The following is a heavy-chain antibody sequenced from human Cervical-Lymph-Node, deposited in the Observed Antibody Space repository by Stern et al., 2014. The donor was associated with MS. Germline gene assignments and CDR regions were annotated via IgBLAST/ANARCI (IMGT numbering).Heavy chain of an antibody. CDR1: GFSFSSYG. D-gene: IGHD3-22*01. Sequence: GQLVESGGIVVQPGRSLRLSCVASGFSFSSYGMHWVRQAPGKGLEWGAVISYDGSNAYYADSVKGRFTISRDNSKNTLYLQLNSLRAEDTAVYFCAKDRGMIVVVTYSLDSWGQGTLVTVSS. J-gene: IGHJ4*02. CDR3: AKDRGMIVVVTYSLDS. CDR2: ISYDGSNA. V-gene: IGHV3-30*18.